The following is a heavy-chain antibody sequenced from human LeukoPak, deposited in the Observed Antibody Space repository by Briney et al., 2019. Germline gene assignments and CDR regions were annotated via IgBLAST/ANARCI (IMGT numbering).Heavy chain of an antibody. V-gene: IGHV4-59*08. CDR3: ATRDGLADAREI. CDR2: IFFRGNT. Sequence: SETLSLTCTVSGHSVTDYYWSWIRQPPGKGLEWIGDIFFRGNTNYNPSLNSRATISLDTSKNQFSLKLNSVTAADTAVYYCATRDGLADAREIWGQGTKVTVS. D-gene: IGHD4-17*01. J-gene: IGHJ3*02. CDR1: GHSVTDYY.